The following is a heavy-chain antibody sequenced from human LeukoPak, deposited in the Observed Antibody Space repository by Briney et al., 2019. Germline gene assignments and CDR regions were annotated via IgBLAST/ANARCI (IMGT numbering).Heavy chain of an antibody. V-gene: IGHV3-21*04. J-gene: IGHJ3*02. CDR2: ISSGSSYI. Sequence: GGSLRLSCAASGFTFSNYIMNWVRQAPGKGLEWVSSISSGSSYIYYAYSVKGRFTISRDNAKNSLYLQMNSLRSDDTAVYYCARTTYYYDSSGYYSADFRFVAFDIWGQGTMVTVSS. CDR3: ARTTYYYDSSGYYSADFRFVAFDI. CDR1: GFTFSNYI. D-gene: IGHD3-22*01.